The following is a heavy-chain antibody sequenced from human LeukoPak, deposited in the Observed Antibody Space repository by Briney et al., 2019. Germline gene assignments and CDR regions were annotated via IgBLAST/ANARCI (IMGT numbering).Heavy chain of an antibody. CDR1: GFTFSNYS. V-gene: IGHV3-23*01. J-gene: IGHJ4*02. CDR3: AKIGTVAAASNFDY. CDR2: ISYSGRDT. D-gene: IGHD6-13*01. Sequence: GGSLRLSCAASGFTFSNYSMNWVRQAPGKGLEWVSVISYSGRDTFYADSVRGRFTNSRENSKNTLHLQLNSLRAEDTALYYCAKIGTVAAASNFDYWGQGTLVTVSS.